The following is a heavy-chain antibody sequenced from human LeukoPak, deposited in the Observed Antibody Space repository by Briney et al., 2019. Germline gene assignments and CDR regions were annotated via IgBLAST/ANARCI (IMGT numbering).Heavy chain of an antibody. CDR3: ARGALVRGVSSTYYYYGMDV. J-gene: IGHJ6*02. CDR1: GGSFSGYY. D-gene: IGHD3-10*01. Sequence: KTSETLSLTCAVYGGSFSGYYWSWIRQPPGKGLEWIGEISHSGSTNYNPSLKSRVTISVDTSKNQFSLKLSSVTAADTAVYYCARGALVRGVSSTYYYYGMDVWGQGTTVTVSS. V-gene: IGHV4-34*01. CDR2: ISHSGST.